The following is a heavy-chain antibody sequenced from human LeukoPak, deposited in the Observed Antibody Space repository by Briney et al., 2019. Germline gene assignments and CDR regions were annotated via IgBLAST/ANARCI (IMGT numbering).Heavy chain of an antibody. CDR2: IHHSGNS. CDR3: SRGHWGLQS. CDR1: GASVTDYY. Sequence: SETLSLTCTVSGASVTDYYWSWIRQSPGKGLEWISYIHHSGNSDYNPSLRSRFTTSLDTSKNRFSLNLISVTAADTAVYYCSRGHWGLQSWSQGTLVTVSS. D-gene: IGHD7-27*01. J-gene: IGHJ5*02. V-gene: IGHV4-59*02.